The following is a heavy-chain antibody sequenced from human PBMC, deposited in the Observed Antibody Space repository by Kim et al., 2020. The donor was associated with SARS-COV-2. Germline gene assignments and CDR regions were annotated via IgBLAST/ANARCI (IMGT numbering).Heavy chain of an antibody. CDR3: ARDHPGSSGWSDAFDI. D-gene: IGHD6-19*01. CDR1: GGSISSGGYY. V-gene: IGHV4-31*03. CDR2: IYYSGST. Sequence: SETLSLTCTVSGGSISSGGYYWSWIRQHPGKGLEWIGYIYYSGSTYYNPSLKSRVTISVDTSKNQFSLKLSSVTAADTAVYYWARDHPGSSGWSDAFDIWGQGTMVTVSS. J-gene: IGHJ3*02.